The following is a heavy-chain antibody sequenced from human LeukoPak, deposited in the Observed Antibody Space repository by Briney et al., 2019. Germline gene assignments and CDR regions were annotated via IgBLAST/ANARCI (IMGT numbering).Heavy chain of an antibody. CDR1: GYTFTGYY. V-gene: IGHV1-2*02. CDR3: ARRAVYYYYGMDV. D-gene: IGHD6-25*01. CDR2: INPNSGGT. J-gene: IGHJ6*02. Sequence: GASVKVSCKASGYTFTGYYMHWVRQAPGQGLEWMGWINPNSGGTNYAQKFQGRVTMTRDTSISTAYMEVSRLKSDDTAVYYCARRAVYYYYGMDVWGQGSTVNVSS.